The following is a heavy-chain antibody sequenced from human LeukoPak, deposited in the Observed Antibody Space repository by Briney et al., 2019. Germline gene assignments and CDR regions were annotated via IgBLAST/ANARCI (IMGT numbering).Heavy chain of an antibody. J-gene: IGHJ2*01. D-gene: IGHD3-10*01. CDR1: GFTVSSNY. V-gene: IGHV3-53*01. Sequence: GGSLRLSCAASGFTVSSNYMSWVRQAPGKGLEWVSVIYSGGSTYYADSVKGRFTISRDNSKNTPYLQMNSLRAEDTAVYYCAQSGRYWYFDLWGRGTLVTVSS. CDR3: AQSGRYWYFDL. CDR2: IYSGGST.